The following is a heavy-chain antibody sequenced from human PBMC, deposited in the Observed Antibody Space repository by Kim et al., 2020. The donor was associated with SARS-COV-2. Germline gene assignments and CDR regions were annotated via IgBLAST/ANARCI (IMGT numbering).Heavy chain of an antibody. CDR3: ARGRPMVRGLLFDY. Sequence: SETLSLTCTVSGGSISSYYWSWIRQPPGKGLEWIGYIYYSGSTNYNPSLKSRVTISVDTSKNQFSLKLSSVTAADTAVYYCARGRPMVRGLLFDYWGQGTLVTVSS. J-gene: IGHJ4*02. V-gene: IGHV4-59*13. D-gene: IGHD3-10*01. CDR1: GGSISSYY. CDR2: IYYSGST.